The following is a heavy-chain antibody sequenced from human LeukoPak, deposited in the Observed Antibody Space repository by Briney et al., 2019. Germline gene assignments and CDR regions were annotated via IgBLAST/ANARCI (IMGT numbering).Heavy chain of an antibody. D-gene: IGHD2-21*02. Sequence: GRSLRLSCAASGFTFSSYAMHWVRQAPGKGLEWVAVISYDGSNKYYADSVKGRFTISRDNSKNTLYLQMNGLRAEDTAVYYCARMNDYYFDYWGQGTLVTVSS. CDR3: ARMNDYYFDY. V-gene: IGHV3-30-3*01. CDR1: GFTFSSYA. J-gene: IGHJ4*02. CDR2: ISYDGSNK.